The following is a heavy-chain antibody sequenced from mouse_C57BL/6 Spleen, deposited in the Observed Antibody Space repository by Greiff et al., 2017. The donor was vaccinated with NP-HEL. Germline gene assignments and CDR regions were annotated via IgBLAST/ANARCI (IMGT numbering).Heavy chain of an antibody. V-gene: IGHV5-9*01. CDR2: ISGGGGNT. J-gene: IGHJ2*01. D-gene: IGHD2-4*01. CDR1: GFTFSSYT. Sequence: EVMLVESGGGLVKPGGSLKLSCAASGFTFSSYTMSWVRQTPEKRLEWVATISGGGGNTYYPDSVKGRSTISRDNAKNTLYLQMSSLRSEDTALYYCARTNYDVFFDYWGQGTTLTVSS. CDR3: ARTNYDVFFDY.